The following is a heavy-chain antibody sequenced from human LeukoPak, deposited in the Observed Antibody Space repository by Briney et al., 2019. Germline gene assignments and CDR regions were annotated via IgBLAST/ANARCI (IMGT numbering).Heavy chain of an antibody. CDR1: GFTFSSYS. V-gene: IGHV3-21*01. J-gene: IGHJ4*02. D-gene: IGHD6-13*01. Sequence: GGSLRLSCAASGFTFSSYSMNWVRQAPGKGLEWVSSISSSSSYIYYADSVKGRFTISRDNAKNSLYLQMNSLRAEDTAVYCCARDQAAAGTDYWGQGTLVTVSS. CDR3: ARDQAAAGTDY. CDR2: ISSSSSYI.